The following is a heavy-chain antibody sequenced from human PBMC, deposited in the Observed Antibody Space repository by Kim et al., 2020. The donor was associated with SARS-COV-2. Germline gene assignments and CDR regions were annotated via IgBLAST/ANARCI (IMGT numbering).Heavy chain of an antibody. CDR2: IYPGDSDT. CDR3: ARGVGVTTMEYYFDY. CDR1: GYSFTSYW. J-gene: IGHJ4*02. V-gene: IGHV5-51*01. D-gene: IGHD2-15*01. Sequence: GESLKISCKGSGYSFTSYWIGWVRQMPGKGLEWMGIIYPGDSDTRYSPSFQGQVTISADKSISTAYLQWSSLKASDTAMYYCARGVGVTTMEYYFDYWGQGTLVTVSS.